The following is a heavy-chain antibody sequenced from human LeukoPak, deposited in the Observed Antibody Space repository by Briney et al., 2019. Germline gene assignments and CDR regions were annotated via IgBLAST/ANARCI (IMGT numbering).Heavy chain of an antibody. CDR2: IYSGGST. CDR1: GFTVSSNY. J-gene: IGHJ4*02. D-gene: IGHD5-12*01. V-gene: IGHV3-53*01. CDR3: ARDGGYSGYDWASGFDY. Sequence: GGSLRLSCAASGFTVSSNYMSWVRQAPGKGLEWVSVIYSGGSTYYADSVKGRFTISRDNAKNSLYLQMNSLRAEDTAVYYCARDGGYSGYDWASGFDYWGQGTLVTVSS.